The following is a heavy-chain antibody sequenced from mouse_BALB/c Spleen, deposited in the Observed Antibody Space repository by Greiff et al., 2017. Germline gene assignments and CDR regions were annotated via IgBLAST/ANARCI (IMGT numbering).Heavy chain of an antibody. CDR3: KCPDCKAYYFDY. J-gene: IGHJ2*01. CDR2: IDPENGDT. CDR1: GFNFKDYY. V-gene: IGHV14-4*02. Sequence: EVQLQESGAELVRSGASVKLSCTASGFNFKDYYMHWVKQRPEQGLEWIGWIDPENGDTEYAPKFQGKSTMTADTSSNTAYLQLSSLTSADTAVYYCKCPDCKAYYFDYWGQGTTLTVSS.